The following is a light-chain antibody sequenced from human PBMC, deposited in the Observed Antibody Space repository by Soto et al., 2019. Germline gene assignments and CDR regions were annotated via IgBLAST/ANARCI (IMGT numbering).Light chain of an antibody. V-gene: IGKV3-20*01. CDR1: QNVSSSD. CDR3: QQYGSSPLT. CDR2: GAS. Sequence: EIVLTQSPGTLSLSPGETATLSCRASQNVSSSDLAWYQQKPGQAPRLLVYGASSRATGIPDRFSGSGSGTDFTLTICRLEPEDFAVYYCQQYGSSPLTFGGGTKVDIK. J-gene: IGKJ4*01.